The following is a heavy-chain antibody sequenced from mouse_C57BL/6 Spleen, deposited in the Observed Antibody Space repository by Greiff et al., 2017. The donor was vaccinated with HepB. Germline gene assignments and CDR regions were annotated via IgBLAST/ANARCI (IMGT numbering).Heavy chain of an antibody. CDR3: ARKEDDYDGAWFAY. CDR2: ISYDGSN. V-gene: IGHV3-6*01. Sequence: EVQLQESGPGLVKPSQSLSLTCSVTGYSITSGYYWNWIRQFPGNKLEWMGYISYDGSNNYNPSLKNRISITRDTSKNQFFLKLNSVTTEDTATYYCARKEDDYDGAWFAYWGQGTLVTVSA. CDR1: GYSITSGYY. D-gene: IGHD2-4*01. J-gene: IGHJ3*01.